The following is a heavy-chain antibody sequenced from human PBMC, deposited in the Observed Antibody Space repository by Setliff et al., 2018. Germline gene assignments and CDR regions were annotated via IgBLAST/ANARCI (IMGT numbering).Heavy chain of an antibody. CDR1: GGTFSSYA. CDR2: IIPVFGTA. D-gene: IGHD3-3*01. V-gene: IGHV1-69*01. Sequence: VKVSCKASGGTFSSYAISWVRQAPGQGFEWMGGIIPVFGTADYAQKFQGRVTITADESTTTFYMEVSSLRSGDTAVYYCAGEFYSFWSGYTDRQYYFYGMDVWGQGTTVTVSS. J-gene: IGHJ6*02. CDR3: AGEFYSFWSGYTDRQYYFYGMDV.